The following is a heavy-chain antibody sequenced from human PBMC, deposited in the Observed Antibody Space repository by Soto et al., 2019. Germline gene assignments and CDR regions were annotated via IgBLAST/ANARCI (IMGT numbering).Heavy chain of an antibody. CDR2: IYYSGST. CDR1: GGSISSGGYY. V-gene: IGHV4-31*03. D-gene: IGHD6-13*01. Sequence: SETLSLTCTVSGGSISSGGYYWSWIRQHPGKGLEWIGYIYYSGSTYYNPSLKSRVTISVDTSKNQFSLKLSSVTAADTAVYYCARATPGVAAAGHYYFDYWGQGTLVTVSS. CDR3: ARATPGVAAAGHYYFDY. J-gene: IGHJ4*02.